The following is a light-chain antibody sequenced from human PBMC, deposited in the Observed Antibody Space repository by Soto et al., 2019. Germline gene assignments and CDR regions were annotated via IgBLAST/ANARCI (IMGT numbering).Light chain of an antibody. J-gene: IGLJ2*01. CDR3: VAWDDSLSGVV. CDR1: SSNIGSTV. V-gene: IGLV1-44*01. Sequence: QSVLTQPPSASGTPGQTVTISCSGSSSNIGSTVLSWYQQLPGTAPKLLIFDNHQRPSGVPDRFSGSKSGSSASLAISGLQSDDAAYYYCVAWDDSLSGVVIGGGTKVTVL. CDR2: DNH.